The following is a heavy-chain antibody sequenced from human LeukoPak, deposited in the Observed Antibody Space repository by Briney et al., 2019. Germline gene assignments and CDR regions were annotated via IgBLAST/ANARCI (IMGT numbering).Heavy chain of an antibody. CDR2: ISGSGST. D-gene: IGHD3-9*01. V-gene: IGHV3-23*01. Sequence: GGSLRLSCAASGFTFSSYAMSWVRQAPGKGLEWVSAISGSGSTYYADSVKGRFTISRDDSKNTLYLQMNSLRAEDTAVYYCAKDLSGIGAYTNYDILTGYYRGGFDYWGQGTLVTVSS. J-gene: IGHJ4*02. CDR3: AKDLSGIGAYTNYDILTGYYRGGFDY. CDR1: GFTFSSYA.